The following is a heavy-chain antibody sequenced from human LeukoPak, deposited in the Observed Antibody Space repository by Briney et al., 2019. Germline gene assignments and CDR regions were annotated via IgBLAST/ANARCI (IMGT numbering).Heavy chain of an antibody. CDR2: IYYTGST. CDR1: GVSISTYY. Sequence: SETLSLTCTVSGVSISTYYWSWIRQPPGKGLEWIGNIYYTGSTNYNPSLKSRVTISVDPSKNQFFLKLSSVTAADTAVYYCAREKAAAGLRTFDYWGQGTLVTVSS. J-gene: IGHJ4*02. CDR3: AREKAAAGLRTFDY. D-gene: IGHD6-13*01. V-gene: IGHV4-59*08.